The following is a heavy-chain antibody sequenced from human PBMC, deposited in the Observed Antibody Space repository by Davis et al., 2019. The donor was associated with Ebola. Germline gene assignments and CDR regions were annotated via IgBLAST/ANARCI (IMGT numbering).Heavy chain of an antibody. CDR1: GFVFSAYG. CDR2: ISSDGLRV. D-gene: IGHD2-2*02. J-gene: IGHJ5*02. CDR3: VRDAAPGYSSGSSCYTMNWFDP. V-gene: IGHV3-23*02. Sequence: PGGSLRLSCAASGFVFSAYGMSWLRQVPGKGLEWVAGISSDGLRVYYGDSLKGRFTISKDNSQNMVYLQMSSLRAEDTAVYYCVRDAAPGYSSGSSCYTMNWFDPWGQGTRVTVSS.